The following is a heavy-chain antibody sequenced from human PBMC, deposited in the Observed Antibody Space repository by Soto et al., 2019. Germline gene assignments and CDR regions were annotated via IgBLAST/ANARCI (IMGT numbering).Heavy chain of an antibody. Sequence: SETLSLTCTVSGGSISSGDYYWSWIRQPPGKGLEWIGYIYYTGSTYYNPSLKSRLTISVDTSKNQFSMKLTSVTAADTAVYFCARYQKGPFDYWGQGTLVTVSS. V-gene: IGHV4-30-4*01. CDR2: IYYTGST. D-gene: IGHD2-2*01. J-gene: IGHJ4*02. CDR1: GGSISSGDYY. CDR3: ARYQKGPFDY.